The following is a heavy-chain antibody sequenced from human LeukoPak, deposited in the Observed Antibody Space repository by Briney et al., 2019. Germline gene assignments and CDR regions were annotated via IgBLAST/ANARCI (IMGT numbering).Heavy chain of an antibody. Sequence: XSXVXXGXXFXDYYMSWIRQAPGKGLEWVSYISSSGSTIYYADSVKGRFTISRDNAKNSLYLQMNSLRAEDTAVYYCARVGRYDSSGYYAGYWGQGTLVTVSS. D-gene: IGHD3-22*01. CDR2: ISSSGSTI. V-gene: IGHV3-11*01. J-gene: IGHJ4*02. CDR1: GXXFXDYY. CDR3: ARVGRYDSSGYYAGY.